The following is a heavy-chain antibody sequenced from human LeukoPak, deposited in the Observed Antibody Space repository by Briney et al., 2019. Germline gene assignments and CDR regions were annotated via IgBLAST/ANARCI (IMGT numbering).Heavy chain of an antibody. CDR3: TKDVQVGPTRGFFDF. CDR1: GFTFSSYS. V-gene: IGHV3-23*01. Sequence: GGSLRLSCAASGFTFSSYSMNWVRQAPGKGLEWISVISATGFTTKHTDSVKGRFTISRDNSKSMLYLQMDGLRAEDTAIYFCTKDVQVGPTRGFFDFWGQGTLVTVSS. J-gene: IGHJ4*03. D-gene: IGHD1-26*01. CDR2: ISATGFTT.